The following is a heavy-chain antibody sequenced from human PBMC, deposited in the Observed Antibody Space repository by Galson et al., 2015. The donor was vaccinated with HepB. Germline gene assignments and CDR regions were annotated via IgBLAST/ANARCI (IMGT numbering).Heavy chain of an antibody. CDR2: ISAYNGNT. CDR3: ARIEYSSSIIESPYFDY. CDR1: GYTFTSYG. Sequence: SVKVSCKASGYTFTSYGISWVRQAPGQGLEWMGWISAYNGNTNYAQKLQGRVTMTRNTSISTAYMELSSLRSEDTAVYYCARIEYSSSIIESPYFDYWGQGTLVTVSS. V-gene: IGHV1-18*01. J-gene: IGHJ4*02. D-gene: IGHD6-6*01.